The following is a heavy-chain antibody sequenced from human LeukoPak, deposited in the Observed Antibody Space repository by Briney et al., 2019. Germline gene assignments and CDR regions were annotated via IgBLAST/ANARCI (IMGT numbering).Heavy chain of an antibody. D-gene: IGHD2-2*01. J-gene: IGHJ5*02. CDR3: ARDRDLYCSSTSCYPHFDP. Sequence: SSETLSLTCTVSGGSISSYYWSWIRQPAGKGLEWIGRIYTSGSTNYNPSLKSRVTMSVDTSKNQFSLKLSSVTAADTAVYYCARDRDLYCSSTSCYPHFDPWGQGTLVTVSS. CDR2: IYTSGST. V-gene: IGHV4-4*07. CDR1: GGSISSYY.